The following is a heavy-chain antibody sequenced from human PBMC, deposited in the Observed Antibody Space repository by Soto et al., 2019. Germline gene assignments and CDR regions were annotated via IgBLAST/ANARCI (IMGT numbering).Heavy chain of an antibody. CDR1: GFTFSSYA. CDR3: AKGSYYTNWFDP. D-gene: IGHD1-26*01. Sequence: PGGSLRLSCAASGFTFSSYAMSWVRQAPGKGLEWVSAISGSGGSTYYADPVKGRFTISRDNSKNTLYLQMNSLRAEDTAVYYCAKGSYYTNWFDPWGQGTLVTVSS. V-gene: IGHV3-23*01. J-gene: IGHJ5*02. CDR2: ISGSGGST.